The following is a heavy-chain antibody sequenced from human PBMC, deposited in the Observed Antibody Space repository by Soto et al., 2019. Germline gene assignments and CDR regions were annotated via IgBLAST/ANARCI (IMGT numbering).Heavy chain of an antibody. V-gene: IGHV3-73*01. D-gene: IGHD3-22*01. CDR1: GFTFGASA. J-gene: IGHJ1*01. CDR3: ALGADYFHSNGHNLEYFQY. Sequence: GGSLRLSCAASGFTFGASALQWVRQASGKGLEWLGRIGSKGETYATTYAASVKGRFTISRDNSRNTLHLQMNSLRAEDTAVYYCALGADYFHSNGHNLEYFQYWGQGTLVTVSS. CDR2: IGSKGETYAT.